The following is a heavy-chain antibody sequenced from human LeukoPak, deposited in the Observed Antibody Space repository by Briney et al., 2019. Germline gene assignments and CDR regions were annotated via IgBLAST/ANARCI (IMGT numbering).Heavy chain of an antibody. Sequence: ASVKVSCKASGYTFTSYAMHWVRQAPGQRLEWMGWISAGNGNTKYSQKFQGRVTITRDTSASTAYMELSSLRSEDTAVYYCARGYIAAAYYYGMDVWGKGTTVTVSS. J-gene: IGHJ6*04. D-gene: IGHD6-13*01. CDR1: GYTFTSYA. V-gene: IGHV1-3*01. CDR2: ISAGNGNT. CDR3: ARGYIAAAYYYGMDV.